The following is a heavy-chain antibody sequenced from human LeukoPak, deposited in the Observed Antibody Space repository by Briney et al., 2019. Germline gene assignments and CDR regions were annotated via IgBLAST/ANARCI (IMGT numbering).Heavy chain of an antibody. Sequence: SETLSLTCTVSGGYISSYYWSWIRQPPGKGLEWIGRIHTSGSTKYNPSLKSRVTLSVDNSKNQFSLKLSSVTAADTAVYYCARDFYYYDTSGYYPPFEYWGQGTLVTVSS. D-gene: IGHD3-22*01. CDR3: ARDFYYYDTSGYYPPFEY. V-gene: IGHV4-4*08. J-gene: IGHJ4*02. CDR2: IHTSGST. CDR1: GGYISSYY.